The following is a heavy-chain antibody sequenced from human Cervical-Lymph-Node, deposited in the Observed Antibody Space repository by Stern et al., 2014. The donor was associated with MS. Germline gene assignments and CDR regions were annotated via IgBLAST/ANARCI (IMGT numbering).Heavy chain of an antibody. J-gene: IGHJ4*02. Sequence: QVQLVQSGAEVKKPGASVKVSCKASGYIFINYWIHWVRQAPGQGLEWMGIIKPRGGDTIYAQKLKGRVTMTRDSSTSTVYMELTNLRFDDTAVYYCASLEGVTASRDDWGQGTLLTVSS. CDR2: IKPRGGDT. V-gene: IGHV1-46*04. CDR1: GYIFINYW. CDR3: ASLEGVTASRDD. D-gene: IGHD2-21*02.